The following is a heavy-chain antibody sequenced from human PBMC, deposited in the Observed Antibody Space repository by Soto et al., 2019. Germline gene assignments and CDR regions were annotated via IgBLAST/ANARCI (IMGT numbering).Heavy chain of an antibody. CDR2: INPNSGGT. J-gene: IGHJ4*02. D-gene: IGHD2-15*01. V-gene: IGHV1-2*04. CDR3: ARSYCSGGSCYVRALDY. CDR1: GYTFTGYY. Sequence: QVQLVQSGAEVKKPGASVKVSCKASGYTFTGYYMHWVRQAPGQGLEWMGWINPNSGGTNYAQKFQGWVTMTRDTSISTAYMELSRLRSDDTAVYYCARSYCSGGSCYVRALDYWGQGTLVTVSS.